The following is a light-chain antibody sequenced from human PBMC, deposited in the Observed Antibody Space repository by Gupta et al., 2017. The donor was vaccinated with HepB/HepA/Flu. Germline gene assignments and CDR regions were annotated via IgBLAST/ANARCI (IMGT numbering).Light chain of an antibody. CDR2: GAS. Sequence: EIVLTPSPGTLSLSPGERATLSCRASQSVSSSYLAWYQQKPGQAPRLLIYGASSRATGIPDRFSGSGSGTDFTLTISRLEPEDFAVYYCQQYGSSPLAFDGGSKVEIK. V-gene: IGKV3-20*01. CDR3: QQYGSSPLA. CDR1: QSVSSSY. J-gene: IGKJ4*01.